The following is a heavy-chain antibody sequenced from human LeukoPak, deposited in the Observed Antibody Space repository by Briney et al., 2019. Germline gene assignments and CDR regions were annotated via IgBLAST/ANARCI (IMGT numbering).Heavy chain of an antibody. V-gene: IGHV3-23*01. Sequence: GGSLRLSCAASGFTFSVYAMSWVRQAPGKGLEWVSAISGSGGNTYYADSVKGRFTISRDNSKNTLYLQMNSLRADDTAAYYCAKLLNDYGDYYFDSWGQGTLVTVSS. D-gene: IGHD4-17*01. CDR3: AKLLNDYGDYYFDS. J-gene: IGHJ4*02. CDR2: ISGSGGNT. CDR1: GFTFSVYA.